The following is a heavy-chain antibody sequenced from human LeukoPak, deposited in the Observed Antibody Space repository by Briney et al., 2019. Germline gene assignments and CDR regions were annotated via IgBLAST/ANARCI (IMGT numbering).Heavy chain of an antibody. CDR3: ASGIDY. CDR1: GFTFSSYV. V-gene: IGHV3-30-3*01. J-gene: IGHJ4*02. D-gene: IGHD1-14*01. CDR2: ISYDGSNK. Sequence: GGSLRLSCAASGFTFSSYVMHWVRQAPGKGLEWVAVISYDGSNKYYADSVKGRFTISRDNSSNTLYLQMNSLRAEDTAVYYCASGIDYWGQGTLVTVSS.